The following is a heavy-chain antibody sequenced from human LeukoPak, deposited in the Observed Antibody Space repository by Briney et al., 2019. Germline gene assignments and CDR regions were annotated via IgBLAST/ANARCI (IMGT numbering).Heavy chain of an antibody. V-gene: IGHV3-23*01. CDR3: AKGSGSGWYGWFDP. Sequence: GGSLRLSCAASRFTFSGYAMYWVPQAPGKGLEWVSCIDASGVNTYYADSVKGRFTISRDNSNNTLYLQMNSVRAEDTSVYYCAKGSGSGWYGWFDPWGQGTLGTVSS. D-gene: IGHD6-19*01. CDR1: RFTFSGYA. J-gene: IGHJ5*02. CDR2: IDASGVNT.